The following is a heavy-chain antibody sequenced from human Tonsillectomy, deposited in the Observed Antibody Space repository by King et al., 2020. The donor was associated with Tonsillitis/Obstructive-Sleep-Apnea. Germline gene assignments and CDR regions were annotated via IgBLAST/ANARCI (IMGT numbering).Heavy chain of an antibody. Sequence: TLKESGPTLVKPTQTLTLTCTFSGFSLSTSGVGVGWIRQPPGKALEWLALIYLDDDKRYSPSLKSRLTITKDTSKNQVVLTMTNMDPVDTATYYCARSQLLYGSGSYSDYWGQGTLVTVSS. J-gene: IGHJ4*02. D-gene: IGHD3-10*01. V-gene: IGHV2-5*02. CDR1: GFSLSTSGVG. CDR3: ARSQLLYGSGSYSDY. CDR2: IYLDDDK.